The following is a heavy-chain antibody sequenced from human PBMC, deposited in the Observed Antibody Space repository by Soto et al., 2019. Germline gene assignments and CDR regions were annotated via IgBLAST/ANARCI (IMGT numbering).Heavy chain of an antibody. CDR2: ISAYNGNT. CDR3: ARFLEWFGAFDI. Sequence: GAPGEGSFQASGFIFAGYGISWVRQAPGQGLEWMGWISAYNGNTNYAQKLQGRVTMTTDTSTSTAYMELRSLRSDDTAVYYCARFLEWFGAFDIWGQGTMVTVSS. CDR1: GFIFAGYG. D-gene: IGHD3-3*01. V-gene: IGHV1-18*01. J-gene: IGHJ3*02.